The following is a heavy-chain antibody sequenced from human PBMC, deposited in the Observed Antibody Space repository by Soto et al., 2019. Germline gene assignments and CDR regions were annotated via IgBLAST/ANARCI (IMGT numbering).Heavy chain of an antibody. J-gene: IGHJ6*02. CDR2: ITNDGNNE. D-gene: IGHD1-26*01. CDR1: GFVFSDDG. Sequence: KLVESGGGVVQPGRSLRLSCAASGFVFSDDGMHWVRQAPGKGLEWVALITNDGNNEFYRESVKGRFSISRGRSTNTVDLLMNSLRPEDTGVYYCAKEGPGGGRHFYYGMDVWGQGTTVTVSS. V-gene: IGHV3-30*18. CDR3: AKEGPGGGRHFYYGMDV.